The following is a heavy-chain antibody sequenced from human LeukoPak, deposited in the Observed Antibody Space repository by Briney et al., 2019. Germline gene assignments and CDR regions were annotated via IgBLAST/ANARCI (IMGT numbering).Heavy chain of an antibody. CDR3: ARSAPGYSSGWPDY. J-gene: IGHJ4*02. V-gene: IGHV1-18*01. CDR1: GYTFTSYG. Sequence: ASVKVSCKASGYTFTSYGISWVRQAPGQGLEWMGRISAYNGNTNYEQDLQGRVTMTTDTSTSTAYMEVRSLRFDDTAVYYCARSAPGYSSGWPDYWGQGTLVTVS. CDR2: ISAYNGNT. D-gene: IGHD6-19*01.